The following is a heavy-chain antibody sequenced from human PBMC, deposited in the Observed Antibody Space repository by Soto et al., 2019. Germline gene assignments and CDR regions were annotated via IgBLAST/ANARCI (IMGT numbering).Heavy chain of an antibody. J-gene: IGHJ6*02. D-gene: IGHD6-6*01. CDR2: SKGKTDGATI. CDR1: NFTFNTAW. V-gene: IGHV3-15*07. Sequence: EAQLVESGGGLVKPGGSLRLSCVASNFTFNTAWMTWVRQAPGKVLEWVGRSKGKTDGATIDYAAPVKGRFTISRDDSKNTMYLQMDSLKTEDTGMYYCTTDPPEYHYYGKDVWGQGTTVTVSS. CDR3: TTDPPEYHYYGKDV.